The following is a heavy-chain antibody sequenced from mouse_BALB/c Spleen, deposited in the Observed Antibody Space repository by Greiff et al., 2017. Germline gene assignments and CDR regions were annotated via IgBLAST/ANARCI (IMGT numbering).Heavy chain of an antibody. CDR1: GFTFSSFG. CDR3: ARGGYDEDWYFDV. J-gene: IGHJ1*01. V-gene: IGHV5-17*02. D-gene: IGHD2-2*01. CDR2: ISSGSSTI. Sequence: EVKLMESGGGLVQPGGSRKLSCAASGFTFSSFGMHWVRQAPEKGLEWVAYISSGSSTIYYADTVKGRFTISRDNPKNTLFLQMTSLRSEDTAMYYCARGGYDEDWYFDVWGAGTTVTVSS.